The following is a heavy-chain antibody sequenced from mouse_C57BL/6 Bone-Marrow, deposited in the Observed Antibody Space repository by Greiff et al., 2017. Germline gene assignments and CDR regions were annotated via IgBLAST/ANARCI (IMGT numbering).Heavy chain of an antibody. CDR1: GFTFSDFY. CDR3: ARDGSNYEFDY. V-gene: IGHV7-1*01. CDR2: SRNKANDYTT. J-gene: IGHJ2*01. D-gene: IGHD2-5*01. Sequence: EVKVVESGGGLVQSGRSLRLSCATSGFTFSDFYMEWVRQAPGKGLEWIAASRNKANDYTTEYSASVKGRFIVSRDTSQSILYLQMNALRAEDTAIYYCARDGSNYEFDYWGQGTTLTVSS.